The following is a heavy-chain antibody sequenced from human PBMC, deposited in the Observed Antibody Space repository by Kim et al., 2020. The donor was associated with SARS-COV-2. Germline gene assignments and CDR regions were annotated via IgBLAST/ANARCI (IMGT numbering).Heavy chain of an antibody. CDR3: ARAEYCSSTSCWFDY. Sequence: PSLKSRVTISVDTSKNQFSLKLSSVTAADTAVYYCARAEYCSSTSCWFDYWGQGTLVTVSS. V-gene: IGHV4-34*01. D-gene: IGHD2-2*01. J-gene: IGHJ4*02.